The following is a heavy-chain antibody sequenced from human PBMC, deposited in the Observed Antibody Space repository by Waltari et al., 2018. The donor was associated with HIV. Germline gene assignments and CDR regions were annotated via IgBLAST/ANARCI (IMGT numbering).Heavy chain of an antibody. V-gene: IGHV3-49*03. Sequence: EVQLVESGGGLVQPGRSLRLSCTASGFTFGDYVMSWFRQATGKGLELVGFIRSKAYGGTTEYAASVKGRFTISRDDSKSIAYLQMNSLKTEDTAVYYCTRDGLYYDFWSGYPGYWGQGTLVTVSS. CDR2: IRSKAYGGTT. CDR1: GFTFGDYV. J-gene: IGHJ4*02. CDR3: TRDGLYYDFWSGYPGY. D-gene: IGHD3-3*01.